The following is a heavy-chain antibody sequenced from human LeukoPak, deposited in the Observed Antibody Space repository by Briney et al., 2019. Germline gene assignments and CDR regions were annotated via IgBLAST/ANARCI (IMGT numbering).Heavy chain of an antibody. CDR1: GGTFSGYA. CDR3: ARVGEYYYDSSGYPPYYYYMDV. CDR2: IIPIFGTA. Sequence: GASVKVSCKASGGTFSGYAISWVRQAPGQGLEWMGGIIPIFGTANYAQKFQGRVTITTDESTSTAYMELSSLRSEDTAVYYCARVGEYYYDSSGYPPYYYYMDVWGKGTTVTVSS. V-gene: IGHV1-69*05. J-gene: IGHJ6*03. D-gene: IGHD3-22*01.